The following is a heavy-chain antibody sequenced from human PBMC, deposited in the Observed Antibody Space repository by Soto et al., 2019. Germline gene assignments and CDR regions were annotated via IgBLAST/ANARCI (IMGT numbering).Heavy chain of an antibody. D-gene: IGHD2-21*01. V-gene: IGHV4-59*01. Sequence: QVQLQESGPGLVKPSETLSLTCTVSGGSISSYYWSWIRQPPGKGLEWIGYIYYSGSTNYNPSLKSRVTISVDTSKNQYSLKLSSVTAADTAVYYCARDTHDQGYCYWGQGTLVTVSS. CDR1: GGSISSYY. J-gene: IGHJ4*02. CDR3: ARDTHDQGYCY. CDR2: IYYSGST.